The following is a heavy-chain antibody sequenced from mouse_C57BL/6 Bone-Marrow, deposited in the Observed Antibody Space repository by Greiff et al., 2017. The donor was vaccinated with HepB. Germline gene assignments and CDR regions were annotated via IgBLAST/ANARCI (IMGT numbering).Heavy chain of an antibody. CDR3: ARGFITTVVADY. J-gene: IGHJ2*01. V-gene: IGHV1-64*01. D-gene: IGHD1-1*01. CDR1: GYTFTSYW. Sequence: QVQLQQPGAELVKPGASVKLSCKASGYTFTSYWMHWVKQRPGQGLEWIGMIHPNSGSTNYNEKFKSKATLTVDKSSSTAYMQLSSLTSEDSAGYYCARGFITTVVADYWGQGTTLTVSS. CDR2: IHPNSGST.